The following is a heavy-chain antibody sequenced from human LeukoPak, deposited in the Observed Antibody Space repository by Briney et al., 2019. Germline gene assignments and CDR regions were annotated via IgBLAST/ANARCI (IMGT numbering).Heavy chain of an antibody. CDR3: AKGGEMGTIRGYFDY. CDR2: ISYVGSDK. J-gene: IGHJ4*02. D-gene: IGHD5-24*01. Sequence: PGGSLRLSCAASGLTFSSYTMHWVRQAPGKGLEWVAVISYVGSDKYYTDSVRGRFTISRDNSKTTLYLQMNSLRTEDTAVYYCAKGGEMGTIRGYFDYLGQGTLVTVSS. V-gene: IGHV3-30*04. CDR1: GLTFSSYT.